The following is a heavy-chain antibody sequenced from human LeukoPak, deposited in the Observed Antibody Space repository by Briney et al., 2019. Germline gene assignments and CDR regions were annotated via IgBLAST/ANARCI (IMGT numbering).Heavy chain of an antibody. Sequence: SETLSLTCTVSGGSISSSDYYWGWIRQPPGKGLEWIGSVSYSGSTYYNPSLKSRVTISVDTSKNQFSLKLRSVTAADTAVYYCAGKYYYDSSGYFYVDYWGQGTLVTVSS. CDR2: VSYSGST. J-gene: IGHJ4*02. D-gene: IGHD3-22*01. V-gene: IGHV4-39*07. CDR1: GGSISSSDYY. CDR3: AGKYYYDSSGYFYVDY.